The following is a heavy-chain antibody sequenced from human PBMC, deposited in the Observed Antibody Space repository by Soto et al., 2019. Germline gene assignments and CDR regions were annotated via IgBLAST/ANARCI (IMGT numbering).Heavy chain of an antibody. CDR1: GFTFTLFY. CDR3: ARGLGSGSYHSPSGY. CDR2: ISPSGDTT. Sequence: QVQLMQSGAEVKKPGASVKVSCKASGFTFTLFYIHWVRQVPGQGLEWMGMISPSGDTTTYTENFQDRLTLTRDTSTSTVYMERSSLRSEDTAVYFCARGLGSGSYHSPSGYWGQGTLVTVSS. J-gene: IGHJ4*02. D-gene: IGHD1-26*01. V-gene: IGHV1-46*03.